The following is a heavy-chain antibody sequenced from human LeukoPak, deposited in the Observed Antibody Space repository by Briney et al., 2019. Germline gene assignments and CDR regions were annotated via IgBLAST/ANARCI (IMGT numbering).Heavy chain of an antibody. J-gene: IGHJ4*02. Sequence: GGSLRLSCAASGFTFSSYAMSWVRQAPGKGLEWVSTFSGTSTNSYADAVKGRVTISRDNSKNTLYLQMNSLRAEDTAVYYCAKLKQWQPQRYFFEYWGQGALVTVAS. V-gene: IGHV3-23*01. D-gene: IGHD6-19*01. CDR3: AKLKQWQPQRYFFEY. CDR1: GFTFSSYA. CDR2: FSGTSTN.